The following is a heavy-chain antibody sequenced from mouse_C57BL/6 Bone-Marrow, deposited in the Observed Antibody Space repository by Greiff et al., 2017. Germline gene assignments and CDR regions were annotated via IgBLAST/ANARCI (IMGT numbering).Heavy chain of an antibody. CDR2: IYPSDGST. J-gene: IGHJ1*03. Sequence: VQLQQPGPELVKPGASVKLSCKASGYTFTSSDINWVKQRPGQGLEWIGWIYPSDGSTKYNEKFKGKATLTVATSSSTAYMELLSLTSEDSSVYFCAINYCSSYCYVDVWCTGTTVTVSS. CDR3: AINYCSSYCYVDV. CDR1: GYTFTSSD. V-gene: IGHV1-85*01. D-gene: IGHD1-1*01.